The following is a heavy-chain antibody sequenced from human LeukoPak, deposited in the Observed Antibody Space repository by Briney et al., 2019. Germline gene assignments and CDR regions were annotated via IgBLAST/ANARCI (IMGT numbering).Heavy chain of an antibody. CDR3: ARSPHILTGENFDY. D-gene: IGHD3-9*01. CDR1: GYTFTGYY. V-gene: IGHV1-2*02. Sequence: ASVKVSCTASGYTFTGYYMHWVRQAPGQGLEWMGWINPNHGDTNYAQKFQDRVSMTRDTSISTTYMHLSRLRSDDTAVYYCARSPHILTGENFDYWGQGTLLTVSS. J-gene: IGHJ4*02. CDR2: INPNHGDT.